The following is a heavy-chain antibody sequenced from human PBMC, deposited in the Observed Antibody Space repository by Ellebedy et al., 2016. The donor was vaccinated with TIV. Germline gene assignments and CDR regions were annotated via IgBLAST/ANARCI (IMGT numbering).Heavy chain of an antibody. CDR1: GFSFNTCD. V-gene: IGHV3-48*02. CDR2: ISASAIMT. CDR3: VRDSNIVAVPYAHADF. Sequence: PGGSLRLSCAASGFSFNTCDMNWFRQAPGKGLEWVSYISASAIMTSYADSVKGRFTVSRDNAKNSLYLQMNSLRDEDTAVYYCVRDSNIVAVPYAHADFWGQGTLLTVSS. J-gene: IGHJ4*02. D-gene: IGHD2-2*01.